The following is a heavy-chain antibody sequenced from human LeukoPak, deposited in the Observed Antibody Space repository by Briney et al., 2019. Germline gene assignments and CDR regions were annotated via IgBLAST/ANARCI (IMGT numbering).Heavy chain of an antibody. V-gene: IGHV3-23*01. CDR3: ARELVSSGTGYFDL. J-gene: IGHJ2*01. CDR1: VISFGTFG. Sequence: PGGSLRLSCEASVISFGTFGMAWVRQAPGKGLQWVSGITGSTTWTYYAASVKGRFTVSRDNSQNTLYLQMNSLRADDTAVYYCARELVSSGTGYFDLWGRGTLVTVSS. CDR2: ITGSTTWT. D-gene: IGHD3-10*02.